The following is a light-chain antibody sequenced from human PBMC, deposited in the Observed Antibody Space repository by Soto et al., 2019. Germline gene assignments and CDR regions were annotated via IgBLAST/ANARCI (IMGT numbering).Light chain of an antibody. CDR3: QQYNTSPWT. CDR2: GAS. J-gene: IGKJ1*01. Sequence: EIVLTQSPGTLSLSPGERGTLSCRASQSVSSSYLAWYQQEPGQAPRLLIYGASNRATGIPDRFSGSGSGTDFTLTISRLEPEDFAVYYCQQYNTSPWTFGQGTKVEIK. CDR1: QSVSSSY. V-gene: IGKV3-20*01.